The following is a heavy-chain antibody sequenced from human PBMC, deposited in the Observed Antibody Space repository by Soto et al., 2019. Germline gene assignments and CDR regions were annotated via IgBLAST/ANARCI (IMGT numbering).Heavy chain of an antibody. CDR3: ARDSSSRIYFDY. CDR2: IYYSGST. D-gene: IGHD6-6*01. V-gene: IGHV4-30-4*01. CDR1: GGSISSGDYY. J-gene: IGHJ4*02. Sequence: SETLSLTCTVSGGSISSGDYYWSWIRQPPGKGLEWIGYIYYSGSTYYNPSLKSRVTISVDTSKNQFSLKLSSVTAADTAVYYCARDSSSRIYFDYWGQGTLVTVSS.